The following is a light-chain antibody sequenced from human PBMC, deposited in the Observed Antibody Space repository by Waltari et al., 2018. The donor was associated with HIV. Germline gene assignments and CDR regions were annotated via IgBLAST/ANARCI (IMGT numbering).Light chain of an antibody. V-gene: IGLV1-47*01. CDR3: AAWDDSLSAWV. CDR2: RND. Sequence: QSVLTQPPSASGTPGQRVSISCSGSSSNIGSNSVYWYQQLPGTAPKLLMYRNDGRPSGVPDRFSGSKSGTSASLAISGLRSEDEADYYCAAWDDSLSAWVFGGGTKLTVL. J-gene: IGLJ3*02. CDR1: SSNIGSNS.